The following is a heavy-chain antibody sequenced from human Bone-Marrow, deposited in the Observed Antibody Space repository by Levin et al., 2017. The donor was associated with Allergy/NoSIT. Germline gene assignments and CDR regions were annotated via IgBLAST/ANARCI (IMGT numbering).Heavy chain of an antibody. CDR1: GYSISSGYY. D-gene: IGHD2-15*01. CDR2: IYHSGST. Sequence: ASETLSLTCAVSGYSISSGYYWGWIRQPPGKGLEWIGSIYHSGSTYYNPSLKSRVTISVDTSKNQFSLKLSSVTAADTAVYYCARDFELVVVVAATQMYYYYYYMDVWGKGTTVTVSS. J-gene: IGHJ6*03. CDR3: ARDFELVVVVAATQMYYYYYYMDV. V-gene: IGHV4-38-2*02.